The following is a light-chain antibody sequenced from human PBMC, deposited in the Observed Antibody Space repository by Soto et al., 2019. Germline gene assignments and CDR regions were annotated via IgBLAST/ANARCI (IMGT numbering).Light chain of an antibody. CDR1: QSISSD. J-gene: IGKJ4*01. CDR3: QQYNSWPLT. CDR2: DIF. V-gene: IGKV3D-15*01. Sequence: ESVLTQSPGTLSLSPWERAIISCRATQSISSDLAWYQQKPGQAPRLVIYDIFTRATGVPTRISGSGSGTEFTLTISSLQSEDFAVYYCQQYNSWPLTFGGGTKVDIK.